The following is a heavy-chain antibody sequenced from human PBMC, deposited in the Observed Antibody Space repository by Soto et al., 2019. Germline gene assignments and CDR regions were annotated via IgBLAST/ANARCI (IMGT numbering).Heavy chain of an antibody. CDR1: GYSFTTYG. V-gene: IGHV1-18*01. CDR2: ISGYNGNT. Sequence: QVQLVQSRGEVKKPGASVKVPCKTSGYSFTTYGISWVRQAPGQGLEWMGWISGYNGNTNYAQKLQGRVTMTTDTSTSTAYMELRSLRSDDTAVYYCAREGPAPYYYYGMDVWGQGSTVTVSS. J-gene: IGHJ6*02. CDR3: AREGPAPYYYYGMDV.